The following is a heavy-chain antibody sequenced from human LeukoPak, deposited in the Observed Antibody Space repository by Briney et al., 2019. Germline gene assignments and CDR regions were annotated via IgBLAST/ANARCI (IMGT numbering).Heavy chain of an antibody. CDR1: GFIFSSYW. CDR2: IKRDGSEQ. J-gene: IGHJ4*02. Sequence: GGSLRLSCAASGFIFSSYWMSWVRQAPGKGLQWVANIKRDGSEQYYVDSVKGRFTISRDDAKNSLYLQMNSLRAEDTAVYFCARQSSTSWYYFDYWGQGTLVTVSS. V-gene: IGHV3-7*01. CDR3: ARQSSTSWYYFDY. D-gene: IGHD2-2*01.